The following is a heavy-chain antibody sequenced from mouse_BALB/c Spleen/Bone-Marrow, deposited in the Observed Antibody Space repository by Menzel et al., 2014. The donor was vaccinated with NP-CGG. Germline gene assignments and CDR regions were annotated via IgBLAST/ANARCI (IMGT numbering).Heavy chain of an antibody. V-gene: IGHV14-3*02. CDR3: ARVNPWYFDV. CDR1: GFNIKDTY. D-gene: IGHD2-2*01. Sequence: EVHLVESGAELVKPGASVKLSCTASGFNIKDTYMHWVKQRPEQGLEWIGRIDPANGNTKYDPKFQGKATITADTSSNTAYLQLSSLTSEDTAVYYCARVNPWYFDVWGAGTTVTVSS. J-gene: IGHJ1*01. CDR2: IDPANGNT.